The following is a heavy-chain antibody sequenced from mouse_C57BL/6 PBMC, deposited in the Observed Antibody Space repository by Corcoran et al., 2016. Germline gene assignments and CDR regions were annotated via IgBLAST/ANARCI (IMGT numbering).Heavy chain of an antibody. V-gene: IGHV9-3*01. CDR2: INTYSGVP. Sequence: QIQLVQSGPELKKPGETVKISCKASGYTFTTYGMSWVKQAPGKGLKWMGWINTYSGVPTYADDFKGRFAFSLETSASTAYLQINNLKNEDTATYFCARGGLRPLYAMDYWGQGTSVTVSS. D-gene: IGHD1-2*01. CDR1: GYTFTTYG. CDR3: ARGGLRPLYAMDY. J-gene: IGHJ4*01.